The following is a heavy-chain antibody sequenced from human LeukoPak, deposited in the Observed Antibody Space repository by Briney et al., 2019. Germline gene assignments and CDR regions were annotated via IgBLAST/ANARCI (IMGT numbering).Heavy chain of an antibody. V-gene: IGHV3-9*01. CDR1: GFTFDDYA. CDR2: ISWNSGSI. Sequence: AGGSLRLSCAASGFTFDDYAMHWVRQAPGKGLEWVSGISWNSGSIGYADSVKGRFTISRDNAKNSLYLQMNSLRAEDTALYYCAKALGRYSYGYPLDYWGQGTLVTVSS. CDR3: AKALGRYSYGYPLDY. D-gene: IGHD5-18*01. J-gene: IGHJ4*02.